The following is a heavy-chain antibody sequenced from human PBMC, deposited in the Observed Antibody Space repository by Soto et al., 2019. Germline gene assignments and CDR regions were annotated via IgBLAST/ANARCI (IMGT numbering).Heavy chain of an antibody. CDR2: LVGSGDPI. CDR1: GLNFTAYA. CDR3: AKDAIANNGIWEPFDM. Sequence: EVQLLESGGGLVQPGGSRRLSCVASGLNFTAYAMSWVRQAPGKGLEWVSGLVGSGDPIFYAACVMGRFTVSRDNSKNTLFLQMSSLRADDTAIYYCAKDAIANNGIWEPFDMWGRGTGVTVSS. V-gene: IGHV3-23*01. J-gene: IGHJ3*02. D-gene: IGHD2-8*01.